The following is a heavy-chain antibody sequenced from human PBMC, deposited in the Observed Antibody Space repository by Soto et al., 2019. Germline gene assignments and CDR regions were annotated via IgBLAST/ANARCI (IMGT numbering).Heavy chain of an antibody. D-gene: IGHD6-19*01. CDR2: VSFDGSNK. V-gene: IGHV3-30-3*01. CDR3: ERLPGPLVAVLYIYPLDGREAMSDVDV. Sequence: QMQLVESGGGVVQPGGSLRLSCAASGFTFNYYPMHWVRQAPGKGLEWVAVVSFDGSNKYYADSVKGRVTISKDNSKNTLYLQMNSLRREDTAVYYCERLPGPLVAVLYIYPLDGREAMSDVDVWGQGTTVTVSS. CDR1: GFTFNYYP. J-gene: IGHJ6*02.